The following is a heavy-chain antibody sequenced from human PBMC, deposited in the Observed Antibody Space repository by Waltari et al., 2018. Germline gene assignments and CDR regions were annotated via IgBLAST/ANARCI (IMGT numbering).Heavy chain of an antibody. D-gene: IGHD3-3*01. J-gene: IGHJ5*02. CDR3: ARGLLYENWINT. CDR1: GYTFTSYA. V-gene: IGHV1-3*01. Sequence: QVQLVQSGAEVKKPGASVKVSCKASGYTFTSYAMHWVRPAPGQRLEWMGWINASNGNTKSAQKFQGRVTSTRDTSASTAEMGLRSLRPEDTAVYCWARGLLYENWINTSGQRTLVTDSS. CDR2: INASNGNT.